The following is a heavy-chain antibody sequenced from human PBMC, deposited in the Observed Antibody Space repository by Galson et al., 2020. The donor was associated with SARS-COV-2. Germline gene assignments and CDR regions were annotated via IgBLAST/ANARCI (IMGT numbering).Heavy chain of an antibody. V-gene: IGHV5-10-1*01. Sequence: HGESLKISCKGSGYSFTSYWISWVRQMPGKGLEWMGRIDPSDSYTNYSPSFQGHVTISADKSISTAYLQWSSLKASDTAMYYCARHLTHCSGGSCYSFFDYWGQGTLVTVSS. CDR2: IDPSDSYT. D-gene: IGHD2-15*01. CDR1: GYSFTSYW. CDR3: ARHLTHCSGGSCYSFFDY. J-gene: IGHJ4*02.